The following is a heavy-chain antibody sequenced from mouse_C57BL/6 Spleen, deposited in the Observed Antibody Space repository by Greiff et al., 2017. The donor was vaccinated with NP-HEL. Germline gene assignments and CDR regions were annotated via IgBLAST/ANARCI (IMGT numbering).Heavy chain of an antibody. CDR3: ARGSFGSHYAMDY. Sequence: VQLQQPGAELVRPGTSVKLSCKASGYTFTSYWMHWVKQRPGQGLEWIGVIAPSDSYTNYNQKFKGKATLTVDTSSSTAYMQLSSLTSEDSAVYYCARGSFGSHYAMDYWGQGTSVTVSS. J-gene: IGHJ4*01. CDR1: GYTFTSYW. CDR2: IAPSDSYT. V-gene: IGHV1-59*01.